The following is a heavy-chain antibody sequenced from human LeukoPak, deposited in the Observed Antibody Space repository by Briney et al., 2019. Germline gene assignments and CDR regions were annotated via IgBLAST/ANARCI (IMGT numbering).Heavy chain of an antibody. V-gene: IGHV3-49*03. D-gene: IGHD3-22*01. CDR3: TTYYYDSSGYYPIWFDP. CDR2: IRSKPYGGKT. Sequence: PGRSLRLSCTTSGLTFGDYVMSWFRQAPGKGLEWVGFIRSKPYGGKTEYDACVKGRFTISRDDSKSIAYLQMNSLKTEDTAVYYCTTYYYDSSGYYPIWFDPWGQATLVTATS. J-gene: IGHJ5*02. CDR1: GLTFGDYV.